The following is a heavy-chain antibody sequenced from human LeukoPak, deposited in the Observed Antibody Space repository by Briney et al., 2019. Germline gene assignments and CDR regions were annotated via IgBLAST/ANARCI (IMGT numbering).Heavy chain of an antibody. J-gene: IGHJ6*02. CDR1: GFTFSSYA. Sequence: GRSLRLSCAASGFTFSSYAMHWVRQAPGKGLEWVAVISYDGSNKYYADSVKGRFTISRDNSKNTLYLQMNSLRAEDTAVYYCARPLHTVTWGRMDVWGQGTTVTVSS. D-gene: IGHD4-17*01. CDR2: ISYDGSNK. CDR3: ARPLHTVTWGRMDV. V-gene: IGHV3-30-3*01.